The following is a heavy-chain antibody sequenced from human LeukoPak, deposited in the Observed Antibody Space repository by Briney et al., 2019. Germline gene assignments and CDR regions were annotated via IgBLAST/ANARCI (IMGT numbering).Heavy chain of an antibody. CDR1: GASLSETS. D-gene: IGHD1-26*01. CDR3: ATADKWEPLDY. J-gene: IGHJ4*02. Sequence: ASVKVSCKVSGASLSETSIHWVRQAPGQWLEWMGGFDPEGGESIFAQRFQGRFSMTEDTSTDTAYMELRSLRPEATAVYYCATADKWEPLDYWGQGTLVTVSS. CDR2: FDPEGGES. V-gene: IGHV1-24*01.